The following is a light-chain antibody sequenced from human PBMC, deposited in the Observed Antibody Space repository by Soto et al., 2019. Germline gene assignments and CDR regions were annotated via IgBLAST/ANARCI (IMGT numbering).Light chain of an antibody. Sequence: EIVLTQSPGTLSLSPGERATLSCRASQSVSSYSLAWYQQKPGQAPRLLIYGASSRATGIPDRFSGSGSGTDFTLTISRLEPEDFAVYYCQQYGSSPRTFGQGTKVDI. CDR2: GAS. CDR1: QSVSSYS. V-gene: IGKV3-20*01. J-gene: IGKJ1*01. CDR3: QQYGSSPRT.